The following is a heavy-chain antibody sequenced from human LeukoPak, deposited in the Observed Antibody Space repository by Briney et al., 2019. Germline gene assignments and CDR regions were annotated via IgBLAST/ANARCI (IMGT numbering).Heavy chain of an antibody. CDR2: IYYSGST. D-gene: IGHD2-15*01. J-gene: IGHJ3*02. CDR3: ATTREVVAATRDAFDI. Sequence: SETLSLTCTVSGGSISSSSYYWGWIRQPPGKGLEWIGSIYYSGSTYYNPSLKSRVTISVDTSKNQFSLKLSSVTAADTAVYYCATTREVVAATRDAFDIWGQGTMVTVSS. CDR1: GGSISSSSYY. V-gene: IGHV4-39*07.